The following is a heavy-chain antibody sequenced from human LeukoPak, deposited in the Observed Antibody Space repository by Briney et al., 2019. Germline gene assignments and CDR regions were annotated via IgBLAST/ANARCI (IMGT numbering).Heavy chain of an antibody. J-gene: IGHJ4*02. V-gene: IGHV4-34*01. D-gene: IGHD1-26*01. CDR1: GGSFSDYS. Sequence: SETLSLTCAVYGGSFSDYSWSWIRQPPGKGLEWIREINHGGSTNYNPSLKSRVTISVDTSKNQFSLKLTSVTAADTAVYYCARGLLWEPKNDYWGQGTLVTVSS. CDR3: ARGLLWEPKNDY. CDR2: INHGGST.